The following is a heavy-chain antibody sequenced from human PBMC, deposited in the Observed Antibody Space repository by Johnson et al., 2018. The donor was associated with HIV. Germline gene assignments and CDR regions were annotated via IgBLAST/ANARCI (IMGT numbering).Heavy chain of an antibody. J-gene: IGHJ3*02. CDR2: RGTDGDT. CDR1: GFTFSSYD. Sequence: VQLVESGGGLVQPGGSLRLSCAASGFTFSSYDMHWVRQATGKGRERGAERGTDGDTDEPGAGKGRFTISRETAKNSLYLQMNSLRAGDTAVYYCARQVYCSSTSCSSAFDIWGQGTVVTVSS. V-gene: IGHV3-13*01. D-gene: IGHD2-2*01. CDR3: ARQVYCSSTSCSSAFDI.